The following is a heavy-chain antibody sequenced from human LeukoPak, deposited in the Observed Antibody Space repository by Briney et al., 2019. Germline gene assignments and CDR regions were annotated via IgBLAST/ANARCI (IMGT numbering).Heavy chain of an antibody. J-gene: IGHJ4*02. CDR2: IYYSGST. V-gene: IGHV4-59*01. CDR3: ARALDYGDKLDY. CDR1: GGSISSYY. D-gene: IGHD4-17*01. Sequence: SETLSLTCTVSGGSISSYYWSWIRQPPGKGLEWIGYIYYSGSTNYNLSLKSRVTISVDTYKNQFSLKLSSVTAADTAVYYCARALDYGDKLDYWGRGTLVTVSS.